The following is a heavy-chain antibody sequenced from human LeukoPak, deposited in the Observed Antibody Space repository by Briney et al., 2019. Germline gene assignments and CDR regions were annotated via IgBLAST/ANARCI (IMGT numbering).Heavy chain of an antibody. CDR2: ISWNSGSI. V-gene: IGHV3-9*01. Sequence: PGGSLRLSCAASGFTFDDYAMHWVRQAPGKGLEWVSGISWNSGSIGYADSAKGRFTISRDNAKNSLYLQMNSLRAEDTALYYCAKDMGARPAAIDYWGQGTLVTVSS. J-gene: IGHJ4*02. CDR3: AKDMGARPAAIDY. D-gene: IGHD2-2*01. CDR1: GFTFDDYA.